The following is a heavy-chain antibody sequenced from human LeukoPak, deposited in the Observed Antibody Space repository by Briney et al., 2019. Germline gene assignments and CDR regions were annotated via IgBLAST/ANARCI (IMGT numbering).Heavy chain of an antibody. J-gene: IGHJ3*02. D-gene: IGHD1-1*01. V-gene: IGHV3-48*01. CDR3: ARVADVQLERRRGAFDI. Sequence: GGSLRLSCAASGFTFSSYSMNWVRQAPGKGLEWVSYISSSSSTIYYADSVKGRFTISRDNAKNSLYLQMNSLRAEDTAVYYCARVADVQLERRRGAFDIWGQGTMVTVSS. CDR1: GFTFSSYS. CDR2: ISSSSSTI.